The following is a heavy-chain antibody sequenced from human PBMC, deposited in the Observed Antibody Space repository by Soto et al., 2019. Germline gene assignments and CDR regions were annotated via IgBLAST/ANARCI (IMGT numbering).Heavy chain of an antibody. CDR2: IRGRGATT. J-gene: IGHJ4*02. CDR1: DFTLSSYG. D-gene: IGHD3-9*01. CDR3: AKDVNYDVLAGDYYY. Sequence: GGSLRLSCAASDFTLSSYGMTWVRQPPGKGLEWVSTIRGRGATTYYADSVKGRFTISRDDSKNTLYLQMNSLRVDDTAVYFCAKDVNYDVLAGDYYYWGQGTRVTVSS. V-gene: IGHV3-23*01.